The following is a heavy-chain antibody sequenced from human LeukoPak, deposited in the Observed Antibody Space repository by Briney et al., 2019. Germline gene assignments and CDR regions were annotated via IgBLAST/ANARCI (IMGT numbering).Heavy chain of an antibody. D-gene: IGHD1-26*01. CDR3: ARDIAGATKGGWFDT. CDR2: MNPNSGNT. V-gene: IGHV1-8*01. Sequence: ASVKVSCKASGYTFTNYDINWVRQATGQGLEWIGWMNPNSGNTGYAQTFQGRVTMTRNTSISTAYTELSSLRPEDTALYYCARDIAGATKGGWFDTWGQGTPVTVSS. CDR1: GYTFTNYD. J-gene: IGHJ5*02.